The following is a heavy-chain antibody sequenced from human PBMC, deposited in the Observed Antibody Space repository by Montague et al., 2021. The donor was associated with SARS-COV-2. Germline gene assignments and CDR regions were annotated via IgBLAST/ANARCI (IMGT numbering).Heavy chain of an antibody. D-gene: IGHD4-11*01. Sequence: SLRLSCAASGFTFSDKYMNWVRQAPGKGLEWVSYISSNSRYTDYADSVKGRFTISRDNAKNSLYLQMNSLRAEDTAVYFCARGGLQGTFDYWGQGTLVTVSS. CDR2: ISSNSRYT. CDR1: GFTFSDKY. CDR3: ARGGLQGTFDY. J-gene: IGHJ4*02. V-gene: IGHV3-11*05.